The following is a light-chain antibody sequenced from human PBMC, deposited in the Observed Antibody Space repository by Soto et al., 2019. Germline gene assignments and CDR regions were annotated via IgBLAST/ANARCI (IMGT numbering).Light chain of an antibody. CDR3: QQYNNWPLT. CDR1: QSVSSN. Sequence: VFTQSPSTLSSFPGDRATLSCRASQSVSSNLAWYQQKPGQAPRLLIYGASTRATGIPARFSGSGSGTEFTLTISSLQSEDFAVYYCQQYNNWPLTFGGGTKVDI. CDR2: GAS. V-gene: IGKV3-15*01. J-gene: IGKJ4*01.